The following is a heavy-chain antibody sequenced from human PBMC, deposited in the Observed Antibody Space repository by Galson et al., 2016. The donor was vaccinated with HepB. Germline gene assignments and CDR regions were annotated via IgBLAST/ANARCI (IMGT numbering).Heavy chain of an antibody. J-gene: IGHJ6*02. V-gene: IGHV3-30-3*01. CDR1: GFTFSSYS. CDR2: ISYDGSNK. D-gene: IGHD3-3*01. CDR3: ARGDLDVGDYDPSDYGLDV. Sequence: SLRLSCAASGFTFSSYSMHWVRQAPGKGLEWVAFISYDGSNKNYADSVKGRFTISRDNSKNTLYLQMSSLRGEDTAVYYCARGDLDVGDYDPSDYGLDVWGQGTTVTVSS.